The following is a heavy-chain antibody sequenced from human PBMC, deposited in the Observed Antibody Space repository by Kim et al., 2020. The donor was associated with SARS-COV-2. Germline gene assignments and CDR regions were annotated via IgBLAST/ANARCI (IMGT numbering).Heavy chain of an antibody. D-gene: IGHD3-22*01. J-gene: IGHJ4*02. V-gene: IGHV1-46*01. CDR1: GYTFTSYY. Sequence: ASVKVSCKASGYTFTSYYMHWVRQAPGQGLEWMGIINPSGGSTSYAQKFQGRVTMTRDTSTSTVYMELSSLRSEDTAVYYCARDLQLDYDSSGYSSLGTGNFDYWGQGTLVTVSS. CDR2: INPSGGST. CDR3: ARDLQLDYDSSGYSSLGTGNFDY.